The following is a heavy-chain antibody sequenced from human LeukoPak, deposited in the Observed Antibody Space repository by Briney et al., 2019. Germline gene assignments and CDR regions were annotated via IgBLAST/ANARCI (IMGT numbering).Heavy chain of an antibody. CDR3: ARSKAYSGYFDY. CDR1: GGSISRYY. D-gene: IGHD4-11*01. V-gene: IGHV4-59*01. J-gene: IGHJ4*02. Sequence: SETLSLTCTVSGGSISRYYWSWIRQPPGKGLEWIGNIYYSGSTNYNPSLKSRVTISVDTSKNQFSLKLSSVTAADTAVYYCARSKAYSGYFDYWGQGTLVTVSS. CDR2: IYYSGST.